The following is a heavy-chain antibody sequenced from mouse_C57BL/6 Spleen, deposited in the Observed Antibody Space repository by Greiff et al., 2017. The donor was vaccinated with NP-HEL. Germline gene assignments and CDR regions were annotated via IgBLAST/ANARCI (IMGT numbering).Heavy chain of an antibody. D-gene: IGHD1-1*01. V-gene: IGHV1-76*01. CDR3: ARGGYGSSYYFDY. CDR1: GYTFTDYY. Sequence: QVQLQQPGAELVRPGASVKLSCKASGYTFTDYYINWVKQRPGQGLEWIARIYPGSGYTYYNEKFKGKATLTAEKSSSTAYMQLSSLTSADSAVYFCARGGYGSSYYFDYWGQGTTLTVSS. CDR2: IYPGSGYT. J-gene: IGHJ2*01.